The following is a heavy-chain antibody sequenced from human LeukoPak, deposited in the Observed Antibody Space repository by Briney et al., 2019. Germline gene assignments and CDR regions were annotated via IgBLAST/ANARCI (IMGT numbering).Heavy chain of an antibody. D-gene: IGHD6-19*01. Sequence: GGSLRLSCAASGFTFSSYSMNWVRQAPGKGLEWVSYISSSSTIYYADSVKGRFTISRDNAKNSLYVQMNSLRAEDTAVYYCARDRSSGWPGIFDYWGQGTLVTVSS. CDR3: ARDRSSGWPGIFDY. V-gene: IGHV3-48*01. J-gene: IGHJ4*02. CDR2: ISSSSTI. CDR1: GFTFSSYS.